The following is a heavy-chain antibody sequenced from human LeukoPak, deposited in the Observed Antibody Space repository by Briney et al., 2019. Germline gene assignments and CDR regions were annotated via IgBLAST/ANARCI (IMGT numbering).Heavy chain of an antibody. CDR2: IYHSGST. CDR1: GYSISSGYY. V-gene: IGHV4-38-2*02. D-gene: IGHD3-3*02. J-gene: IGHJ6*03. Sequence: SETLSLTCTVSGYSISSGYYWGWIRQPPGKGLEWIGSIYHSGSTYYNPSLKSRVAVSIDTSKNQFSLKLSSVTAADTAVYYCARRILAAGGYYYYLDIWGKGTTVTISS. CDR3: ARRILAAGGYYYYLDI.